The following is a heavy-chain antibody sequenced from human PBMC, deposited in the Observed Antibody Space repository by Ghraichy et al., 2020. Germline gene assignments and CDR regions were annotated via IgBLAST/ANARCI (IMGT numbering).Heavy chain of an antibody. Sequence: GGSLRLSCAASGFTVSSDYMNWVRQAPGKGLEWVSVIYSPGNTYYADSVKGRFTISRDNFKNTLFLQMNSLRAEDTAVYYCARAPNGPYYFDYWGQGTLVTVSS. J-gene: IGHJ4*02. CDR3: ARAPNGPYYFDY. D-gene: IGHD4/OR15-4a*01. CDR1: GFTVSSDY. V-gene: IGHV3-53*01. CDR2: IYSPGNT.